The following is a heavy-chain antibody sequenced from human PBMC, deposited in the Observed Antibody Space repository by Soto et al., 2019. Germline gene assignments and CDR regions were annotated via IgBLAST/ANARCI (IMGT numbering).Heavy chain of an antibody. V-gene: IGHV4-31*03. CDR1: GGSISSGGYH. CDR2: IYYSGST. J-gene: IGHJ5*02. Sequence: QVQLQESGPGLVKPSQTLSLTCTVSGGSISSGGYHWSWIRQHPGKGLEWIGSIYYSGSTYYNPSHKSRVTISVDTSKNQFSLKLSSVTAADTAVYYCARGKNWFDPWGQGTLVTVSS. CDR3: ARGKNWFDP.